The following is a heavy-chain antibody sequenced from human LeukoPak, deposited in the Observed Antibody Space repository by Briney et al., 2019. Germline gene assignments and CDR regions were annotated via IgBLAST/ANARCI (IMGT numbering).Heavy chain of an antibody. V-gene: IGHV3-23*01. J-gene: IGHJ3*02. CDR2: ISGSGGST. D-gene: IGHD1-1*01. CDR3: ARDWNDALGAFDI. Sequence: PGGSLRLSCAASGFTFSSYAMSWVRQAPGKGLEWVSAISGSGGSTYYADSVKGRFTISRDNSKNTLYLQMNSLRSDDTAVYYCARDWNDALGAFDIWGQGTMVTVSS. CDR1: GFTFSSYA.